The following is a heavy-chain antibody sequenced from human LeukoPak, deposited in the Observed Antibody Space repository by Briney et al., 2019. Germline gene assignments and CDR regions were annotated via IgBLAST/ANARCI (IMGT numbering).Heavy chain of an antibody. CDR2: ISWNSGSI. V-gene: IGHV3-9*01. J-gene: IGHJ4*02. Sequence: GGSLRLSCAASGFTFDDYAMHWVRQAPGKGLEWVSGISWNSGSIGYADSVKGRFTISRDNAKNSLYLQMNSLRAEDTALYYCAKDRGIVVPPYYFDYWGQGTLVTVSS. CDR3: AKDRGIVVPPYYFDY. CDR1: GFTFDDYA. D-gene: IGHD3-22*01.